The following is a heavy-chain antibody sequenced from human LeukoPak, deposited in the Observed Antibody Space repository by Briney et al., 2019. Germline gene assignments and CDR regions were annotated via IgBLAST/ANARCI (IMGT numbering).Heavy chain of an antibody. Sequence: PSETLSLTCAVSGGSISSSSHYWAWIRQPPGKGLEWIGNIYYSGSTFYNPSLKTRVSMSVDKSKNQFSLNLGSVTAADTAVYYCARGRLGKPWGQGTLVTVSS. CDR3: ARGRLGKP. D-gene: IGHD3-16*01. CDR2: IYYSGST. J-gene: IGHJ5*02. CDR1: GGSISSSSHY. V-gene: IGHV4-39*01.